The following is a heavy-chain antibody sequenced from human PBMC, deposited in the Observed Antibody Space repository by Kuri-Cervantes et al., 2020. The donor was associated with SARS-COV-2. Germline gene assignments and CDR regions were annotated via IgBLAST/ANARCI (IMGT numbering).Heavy chain of an antibody. CDR2: IHYSGNT. CDR1: SGSISSGDYY. D-gene: IGHD2-21*01. J-gene: IGHJ6*02. Sequence: LRLSCTVSSGSISSGDYYWSWIRQPPGEGLEWIAYIHYSGNTYYNPSLQSRVTISVDTSKNQFSLKLSSVTAADTAVYYCARGRIRKTCMDVWGQGTTVTVSS. V-gene: IGHV4-30-4*01. CDR3: ARGRIRKTCMDV.